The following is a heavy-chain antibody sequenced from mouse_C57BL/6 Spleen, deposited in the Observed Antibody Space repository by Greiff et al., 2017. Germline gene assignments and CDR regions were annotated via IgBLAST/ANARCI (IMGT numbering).Heavy chain of an antibody. CDR3: AIYYGSSHYYFDD. Sequence: QVQLKQPGAELVRPGSSVKLSCKASGYTFTSYWLHWVKQRPIQGLEWIGNIDPSDSDTHYNQKFKDKATLTVDKSSSTAYMQLSSLTSEDSAVYDCAIYYGSSHYYFDDWGKGTTLTVSS. D-gene: IGHD1-1*01. CDR1: GYTFTSYW. V-gene: IGHV1-52*01. J-gene: IGHJ2*01. CDR2: IDPSDSDT.